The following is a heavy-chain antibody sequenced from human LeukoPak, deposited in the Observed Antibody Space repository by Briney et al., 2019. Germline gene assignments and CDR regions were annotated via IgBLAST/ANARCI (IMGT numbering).Heavy chain of an antibody. D-gene: IGHD7-27*01. CDR2: IIPIFGAA. J-gene: IGHJ6*02. CDR1: GGTFSSYA. CDR3: ARGTGENYYYYGMDV. Sequence: SVKVSCKASGGTFSSYAISWVRQAPGQGLEWMGGIIPIFGAANYAQKFQGRVTITADESTSTAYMELSSLRSEDTAVYYCARGTGENYYYYGMDVWGQGTTVTVSS. V-gene: IGHV1-69*01.